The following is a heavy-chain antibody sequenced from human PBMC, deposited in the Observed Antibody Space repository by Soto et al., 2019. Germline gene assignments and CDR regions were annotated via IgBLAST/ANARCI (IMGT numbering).Heavy chain of an antibody. CDR3: AKEATWIQLWTATDY. D-gene: IGHD5-18*01. Sequence: QVQLVESGGGVVQPGRSLRLSCAASGFTFSSYGMHWVRQAPGKGLEWVAVISYDGSNKYYADSVKGRFTISRDNSKNTLYLQMNSLRAEDTALYYCAKEATWIQLWTATDYWGQGTLVTVSS. J-gene: IGHJ4*02. V-gene: IGHV3-30*18. CDR1: GFTFSSYG. CDR2: ISYDGSNK.